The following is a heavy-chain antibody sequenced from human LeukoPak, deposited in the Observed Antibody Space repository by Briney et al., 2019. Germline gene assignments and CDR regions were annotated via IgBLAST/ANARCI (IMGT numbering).Heavy chain of an antibody. Sequence: GGSLRLSCTASGFTFSSYWMHWVRQAPGKGLVWVSRINSDGGSTSYADSVKGRFTISRDNAKNTLYLQMNSLRAEDTAVYYCARLPVDTAMESGYWGQGTLVTVSS. V-gene: IGHV3-74*01. D-gene: IGHD5-18*01. CDR3: ARLPVDTAMESGY. J-gene: IGHJ4*02. CDR1: GFTFSSYW. CDR2: INSDGGST.